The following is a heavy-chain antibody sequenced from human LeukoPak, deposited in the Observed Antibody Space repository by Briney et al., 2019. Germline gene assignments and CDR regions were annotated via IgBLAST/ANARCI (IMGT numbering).Heavy chain of an antibody. D-gene: IGHD3-22*01. CDR3: ARSYYDSSGPVRYYFDY. CDR2: ILYSGST. J-gene: IGHJ4*02. CDR1: GGSISSSSYY. V-gene: IGHV4-39*07. Sequence: SETLSLTCTVSGGSISSSSYYWGWIRQPPGKGLEWIGSILYSGSTDYNPSLKSRVTISVDTSKNQFSLKLSSVTAADTAVYYCARSYYDSSGPVRYYFDYWGQGTLVTVSS.